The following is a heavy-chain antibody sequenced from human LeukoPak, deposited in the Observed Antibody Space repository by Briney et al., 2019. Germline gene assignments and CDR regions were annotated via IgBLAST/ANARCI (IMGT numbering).Heavy chain of an antibody. J-gene: IGHJ4*02. Sequence: GASVKVSCKASGYTFTSYTINWVRQAPGQGLEWMGWINTNTGNPTYAQGFTGRFVFSLDTSVSTAYLQISILKSEDTAVYYCARAARTRNDADFDYWGQGTLVTVSS. CDR1: GYTFTSYT. D-gene: IGHD1-1*01. CDR3: ARAARTRNDADFDY. V-gene: IGHV7-4-1*02. CDR2: INTNTGNP.